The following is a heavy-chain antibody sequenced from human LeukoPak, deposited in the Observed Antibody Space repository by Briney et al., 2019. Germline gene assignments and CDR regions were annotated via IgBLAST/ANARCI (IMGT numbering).Heavy chain of an antibody. CDR2: IYYSGST. CDR3: ASPFDYYDSSGYNWGY. V-gene: IGHV4-39*01. D-gene: IGHD3-22*01. CDR1: GTSIRSSCYY. J-gene: IGHJ4*02. Sequence: SETLSLTCTVSGTSIRSSCYYWGWIRQPPGKGLEWIGSIYYSGSTYYNPSLKSRVTISVDTSKNQFSLKLSSVTAADTAVYYCASPFDYYDSSGYNWGYWGQGTLVTVSS.